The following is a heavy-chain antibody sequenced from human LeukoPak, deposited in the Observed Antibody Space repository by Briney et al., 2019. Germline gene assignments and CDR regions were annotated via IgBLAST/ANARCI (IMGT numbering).Heavy chain of an antibody. CDR2: ISWNSGSI. V-gene: IGHV3-9*01. D-gene: IGHD6-19*01. CDR3: AKDNRRHYTSGPNPDSLH. Sequence: GGSLRLSCAGSGFIFNNYAMHWVRQPPGKGLEWVSGISWNSGSIDYADSVKGRFTISRDNAKNSLYLQMNSLRVEDTAFYYCAKDNRRHYTSGPNPDSLHWGQGALVTVCS. CDR1: GFIFNNYA. J-gene: IGHJ4*02.